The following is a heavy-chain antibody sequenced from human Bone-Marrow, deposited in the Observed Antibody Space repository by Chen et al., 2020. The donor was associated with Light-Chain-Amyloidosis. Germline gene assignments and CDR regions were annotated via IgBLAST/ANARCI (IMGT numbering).Heavy chain of an antibody. CDR3: ARRRDGYNFDY. CDR1: GYTFPNYW. Sequence: EVQLEQSGPEVKKPGESLKISCKGSGYTFPNYWIGWVRQKPGKGLEWMGVIYPDDSDARYGPSFEGQVTISADKSITTAYLQWRSLKASDTAMYYCARRRDGYNFDYWGQGTLVTVSS. J-gene: IGHJ4*02. CDR2: IYPDDSDA. V-gene: IGHV5-51*01. D-gene: IGHD5-12*01.